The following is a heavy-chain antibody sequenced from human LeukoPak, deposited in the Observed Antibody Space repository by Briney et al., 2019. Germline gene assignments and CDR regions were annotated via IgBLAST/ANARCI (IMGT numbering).Heavy chain of an antibody. CDR2: INTNTGNP. Sequence: PGESLKISCKASGYTFTSYAMNWVRQAPGQGLEWMGWINTNTGNPTYAQGFTGRFVFSLDTSVSTAYLQISSLKAEDTAVYYCARTYYDFWSGYYYYYYGMDVWGQGTTVTVSS. CDR1: GYTFTSYA. J-gene: IGHJ6*02. CDR3: ARTYYDFWSGYYYYYYGMDV. V-gene: IGHV7-4-1*02. D-gene: IGHD3-3*01.